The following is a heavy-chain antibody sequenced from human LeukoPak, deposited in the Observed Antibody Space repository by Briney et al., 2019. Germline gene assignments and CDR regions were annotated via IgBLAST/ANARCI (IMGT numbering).Heavy chain of an antibody. CDR3: ARDWFDSSGYWPYYYYYYMDV. D-gene: IGHD3-22*01. CDR1: GFTFSSYW. V-gene: IGHV3-7*01. Sequence: GGSLRLSCAASGFTFSSYWMSWVRQAPGKGLEWVANIKQDGSEKCYVDSVKGRFTISRDNAKNSLYLQMNSLRAEDTAVYYCARDWFDSSGYWPYYYYYYMDVWGKGTTVTVSS. J-gene: IGHJ6*03. CDR2: IKQDGSEK.